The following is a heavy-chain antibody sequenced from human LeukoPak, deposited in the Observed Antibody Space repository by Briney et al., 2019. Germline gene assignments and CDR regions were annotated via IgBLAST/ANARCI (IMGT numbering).Heavy chain of an antibody. V-gene: IGHV1-18*01. CDR3: ARILYSYGYFFDY. D-gene: IGHD5-18*01. CDR2: ISAYNGNT. Sequence: EASVKVSCMASGYTFTSYGISWVRQAPGQGLEWMGWISAYNGNTNYAQKLQGRVTMTTDTSTSTAYMELRSLRSDDTAVYYCARILYSYGYFFDYWAQGTLVTVSS. CDR1: GYTFTSYG. J-gene: IGHJ4*02.